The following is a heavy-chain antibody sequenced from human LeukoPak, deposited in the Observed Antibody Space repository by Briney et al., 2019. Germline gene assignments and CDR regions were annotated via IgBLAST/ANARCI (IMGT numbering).Heavy chain of an antibody. J-gene: IGHJ4*02. CDR2: ISSRSNYI. V-gene: IGHV3-21*01. Sequence: GGSLRLSCAASGFTFSTYSMNWVRQAPGKGLEWVSSISSRSNYIYYADSVKGRFTISRDNAKSSLYLQMTSLRVEDTAVYYCANLDRKLIDYWGQGTLVTVSS. CDR1: GFTFSTYS. CDR3: ANLDRKLIDY. D-gene: IGHD1-7*01.